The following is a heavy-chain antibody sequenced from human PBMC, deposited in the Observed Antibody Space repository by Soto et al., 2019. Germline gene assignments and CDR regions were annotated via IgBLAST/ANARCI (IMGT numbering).Heavy chain of an antibody. CDR1: GFTFSDHE. CDR2: ISASGGTT. D-gene: IGHD3-3*01. V-gene: IGHV3-48*03. CDR3: ARDRSLIFAVPPYGMDV. J-gene: IGHJ6*02. Sequence: GGSLRLSCVISGFTFSDHEMNWVRQAPGKGPEWVSRISASGGTTSYADSVKGRFTISRDNARDSLYLHMNNLRAEDTAIYYCARDRSLIFAVPPYGMDVWGQGTTVTVSS.